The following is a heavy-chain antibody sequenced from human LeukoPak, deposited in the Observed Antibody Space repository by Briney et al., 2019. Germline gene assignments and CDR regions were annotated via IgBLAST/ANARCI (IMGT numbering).Heavy chain of an antibody. CDR1: GYTFTGYY. Sequence: GASVKVSCKASGYTFTGYYMHWVRPAPGQGLEWMGWINPNSGGTNYAQKFQGRVTMTRDTSISTAYMELSRLRSDDPAVYYCARERTRGYCSSTSCYMSYGYWGQGTLVTVSS. J-gene: IGHJ4*02. V-gene: IGHV1-2*02. CDR3: ARERTRGYCSSTSCYMSYGY. D-gene: IGHD2-2*02. CDR2: INPNSGGT.